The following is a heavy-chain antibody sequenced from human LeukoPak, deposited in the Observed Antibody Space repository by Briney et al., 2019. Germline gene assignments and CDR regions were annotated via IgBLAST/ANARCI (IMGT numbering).Heavy chain of an antibody. D-gene: IGHD3-3*01. CDR3: ARDGGYDFWSGYHAYYFDY. CDR2: ISSSNIVI. CDR1: GTFSSHS. J-gene: IGHJ4*02. V-gene: IGHV3-48*01. Sequence: GGSLRLSCAASGTFSSHSMNWVRQAPGKGLEWVSYISSSNIVIHYADSVKGRFTISRDNSKNTLYLQMNSLRAEDTAVYYCARDGGYDFWSGYHAYYFDYWGQGTLVTVSS.